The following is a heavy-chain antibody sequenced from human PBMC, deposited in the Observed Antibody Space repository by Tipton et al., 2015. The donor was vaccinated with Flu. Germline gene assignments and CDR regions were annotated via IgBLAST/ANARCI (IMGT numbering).Heavy chain of an antibody. J-gene: IGHJ4*02. CDR2: VYYSGSG. V-gene: IGHV4-59*01. Sequence: TLSLTCTVSGASLSDYHWSWIRQPPGKGLEWIGYVYYSGSGNYNLSLESRITVSVDTSKNQLSLKLNSVTAADTAVYYCASAPYYQDSSGYYFRKYYFDSWGQGTLVTVSS. CDR3: ASAPYYQDSSGYYFRKYYFDS. CDR1: GASLSDYH. D-gene: IGHD3-22*01.